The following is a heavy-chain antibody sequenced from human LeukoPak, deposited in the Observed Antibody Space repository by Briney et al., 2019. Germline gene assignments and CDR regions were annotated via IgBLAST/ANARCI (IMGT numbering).Heavy chain of an antibody. Sequence: GGSLRLSCAASGFTFSSYAMSWVRQAPGKGLEWVSAISGSGGSTYYADSVKGRFTISRDNSKNTLCLQMNSLRAEDTAVYYCARGYSYGLGAFDYWGQGTLVTVSS. J-gene: IGHJ4*02. CDR2: ISGSGGST. CDR1: GFTFSSYA. D-gene: IGHD5-18*01. V-gene: IGHV3-23*01. CDR3: ARGYSYGLGAFDY.